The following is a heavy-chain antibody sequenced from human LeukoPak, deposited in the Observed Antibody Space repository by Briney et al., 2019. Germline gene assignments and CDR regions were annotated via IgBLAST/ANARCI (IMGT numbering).Heavy chain of an antibody. V-gene: IGHV1-18*01. CDR3: ARDIYYGYVADY. Sequence: ASVKVSCKASGYTFTSYGISWVRQAPGQGLEWMGWISAYNGNTNYTQKLQGRVTMTTDTSTSTAYMELRSLRSDDTAVYYCARDIYYGYVADYWGQGTLVTVSS. CDR1: GYTFTSYG. D-gene: IGHD3-10*01. CDR2: ISAYNGNT. J-gene: IGHJ4*02.